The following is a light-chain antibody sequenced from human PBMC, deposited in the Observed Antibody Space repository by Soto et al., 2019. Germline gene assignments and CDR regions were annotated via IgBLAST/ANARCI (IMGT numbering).Light chain of an antibody. Sequence: QSALTQPPSASGSPGQSVTISCTGTSSDVGGYDYVSWYQQHPGKAPKLMIYEVSKRPSGVPDRFSGSKSGNTASLTVSGLQAEDEADYYCTSYGDSNNFVVFGGGTKVTVL. CDR1: SSDVGGYDY. CDR2: EVS. J-gene: IGLJ2*01. CDR3: TSYGDSNNFVV. V-gene: IGLV2-8*01.